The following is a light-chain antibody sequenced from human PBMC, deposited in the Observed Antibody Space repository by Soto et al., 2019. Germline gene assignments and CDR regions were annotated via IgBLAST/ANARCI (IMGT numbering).Light chain of an antibody. CDR1: SSDVGGYNY. CDR2: EVS. Sequence: QSALTQPPSASGSPGQSVTISCTGTSSDVGGYNYVSWYQQHPDKAPKLMIYEVSKRPSGVPDRFSGSKSGNTASLTVSGLQAEDEADYYCSSHAGSKVVFGGGTKLTVL. J-gene: IGLJ2*01. V-gene: IGLV2-8*01. CDR3: SSHAGSKVV.